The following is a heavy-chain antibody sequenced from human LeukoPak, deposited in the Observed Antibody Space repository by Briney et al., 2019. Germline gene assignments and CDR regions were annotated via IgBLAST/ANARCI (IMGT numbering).Heavy chain of an antibody. Sequence: GSIHYRGTTYYNPSLLSRGTISVDTSKNQFSLKLNSVTAADTAVYFCAREGSGYSTNFDYWGQGTLVTVSS. J-gene: IGHJ4*02. D-gene: IGHD3-3*01. CDR2: IHYRGTT. CDR3: AREGSGYSTNFDY. V-gene: IGHV4-39*07.